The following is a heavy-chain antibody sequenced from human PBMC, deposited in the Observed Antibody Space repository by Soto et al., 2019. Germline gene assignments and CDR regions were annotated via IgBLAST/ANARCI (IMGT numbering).Heavy chain of an antibody. V-gene: IGHV3-66*01. J-gene: IGHJ3*02. CDR1: GFTFSNAW. CDR2: IYSGGST. Sequence: GGSLRLSCAASGFTFSNAWMNWVRQAPGKGLDWVSVIYSGGSTDYADSVKGRFTISRDNSKNMLYLQMNSLRAEDTAVYYCARDTWGATSAFDIWGQGTMVTVSS. D-gene: IGHD1-26*01. CDR3: ARDTWGATSAFDI.